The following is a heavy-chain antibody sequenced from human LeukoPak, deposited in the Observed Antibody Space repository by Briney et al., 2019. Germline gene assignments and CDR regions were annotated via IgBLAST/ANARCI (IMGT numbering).Heavy chain of an antibody. CDR2: IKQDGSEK. CDR3: ARDTDSEGYCSGGSCYPQNPFDY. D-gene: IGHD2-15*01. J-gene: IGHJ4*02. Sequence: GGSLRLSCAASGFTFSSYWMSWVRQAPGKGLEWVANIKQDGSEKYYVDSVEGRFTISRDNAKNSLYLQMNSLRAEDTAVYYCARDTDSEGYCSGGSCYPQNPFDYWGQGTLVTVSS. V-gene: IGHV3-7*01. CDR1: GFTFSSYW.